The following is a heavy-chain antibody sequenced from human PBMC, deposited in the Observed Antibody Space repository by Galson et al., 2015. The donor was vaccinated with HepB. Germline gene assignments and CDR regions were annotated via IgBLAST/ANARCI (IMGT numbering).Heavy chain of an antibody. Sequence: SLRLSCAASGFTFSIYWMTWVRQAPGKGLEWVANIKQDGSEKYYVDSVKGRFTISRDNAKKLLYLQMNSLRAEDTAVYYCARTGDAYWVRGTLVTVSS. CDR1: GFTFSIYW. D-gene: IGHD7-27*01. V-gene: IGHV3-7*01. J-gene: IGHJ4*02. CDR3: ARTGDAY. CDR2: IKQDGSEK.